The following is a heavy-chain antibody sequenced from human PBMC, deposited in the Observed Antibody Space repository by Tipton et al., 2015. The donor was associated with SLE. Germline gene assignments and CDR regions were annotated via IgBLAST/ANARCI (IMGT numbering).Heavy chain of an antibody. CDR2: IYSGGRRA. D-gene: IGHD2-2*01. V-gene: IGHV3-23*03. CDR1: GFTFSSYA. Sequence: SLRLSCAASGFTFSSYAMSWVRRAPGKGLEWVSVIYSGGRRAYYADSVKGRFTISRDNSKNTLYLQMNSLRAEDTAVYYCAGEACSSATCYFDYWGQGTLVTVSS. J-gene: IGHJ4*02. CDR3: AGEACSSATCYFDY.